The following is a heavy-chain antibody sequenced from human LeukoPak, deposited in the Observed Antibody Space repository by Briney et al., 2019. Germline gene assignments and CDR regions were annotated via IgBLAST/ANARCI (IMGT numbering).Heavy chain of an antibody. CDR3: ARESRDGYIRQNDY. Sequence: GGSLRLSCAASGFTVSSNYMSWVRQAPGKGLEWVSVIYSGGSTYYADSMKGRFTISRDNSKNTLYLQMNSLRAEDTAVYYCARESRDGYIRQNDYWGQGTLVTVSS. CDR2: IYSGGST. D-gene: IGHD5-24*01. CDR1: GFTVSSNY. V-gene: IGHV3-66*01. J-gene: IGHJ4*02.